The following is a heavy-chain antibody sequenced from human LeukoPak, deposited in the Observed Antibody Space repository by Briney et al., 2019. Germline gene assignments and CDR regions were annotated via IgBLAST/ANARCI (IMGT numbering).Heavy chain of an antibody. V-gene: IGHV1-69*01. J-gene: IGHJ4*02. CDR3: STEDKYCGSANCGKY. Sequence: ASVKVSCKASGGTFSSYAISWVRQAPGQGLEWMGGIIPIIGTAHHAQKLQGRVTITADESTSTAYMELSSLRSDDTAVYYCSTEDKYCGSANCGKYWGQGTLVTVSS. D-gene: IGHD2-2*01. CDR2: IIPIIGTA. CDR1: GGTFSSYA.